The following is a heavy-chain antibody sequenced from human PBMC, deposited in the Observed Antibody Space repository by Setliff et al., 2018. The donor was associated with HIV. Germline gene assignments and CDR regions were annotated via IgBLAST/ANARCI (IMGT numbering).Heavy chain of an antibody. CDR1: GYTFTSYG. CDR2: IIPIFGTA. CDR3: ARDPYFWSGYKWFDP. D-gene: IGHD3-3*01. J-gene: IGHJ5*02. Sequence: ASVKVSCKASGYTFTSYGISWVRQAPGQGLEWMGGIIPIFGTANYAQKFQGRVTMTRDTSISTAYMELSSLTSDDTAVYYCARDPYFWSGYKWFDPWGQGTLVTV. V-gene: IGHV1-69*05.